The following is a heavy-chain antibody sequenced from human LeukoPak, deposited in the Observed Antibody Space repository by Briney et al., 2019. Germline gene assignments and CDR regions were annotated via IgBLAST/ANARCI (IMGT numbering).Heavy chain of an antibody. CDR3: ARDYCTSTTCPNWFDP. D-gene: IGHD2-2*01. CDR1: GGSISSSYW. Sequence: SETLSLTCAVSGGSISSSYWWSWSRQPPGKGLEWIGEIYHSGSTNYNLSLKSRVTISVDKSKNQFSLKLNSVTAADTAVYYCARDYCTSTTCPNWFDPWGQGTLVTVSS. V-gene: IGHV4-4*02. J-gene: IGHJ5*02. CDR2: IYHSGST.